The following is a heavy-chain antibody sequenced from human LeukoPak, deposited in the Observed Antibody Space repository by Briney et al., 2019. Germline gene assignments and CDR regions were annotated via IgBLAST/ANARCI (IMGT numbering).Heavy chain of an antibody. J-gene: IGHJ4*02. D-gene: IGHD6-19*01. CDR1: GFTFSSYA. Sequence: GGSLRLSCAASGFTFSSYAMSWVRQAAGNGLEWVSAISGSGGSTYYADSVKGRFTISRDNSKNTLYLQMNSLRDEDTAVYYCARTLTGMAVAGPKGFDYWGQGSLVTVSS. CDR2: ISGSGGST. CDR3: ARTLTGMAVAGPKGFDY. V-gene: IGHV3-23*01.